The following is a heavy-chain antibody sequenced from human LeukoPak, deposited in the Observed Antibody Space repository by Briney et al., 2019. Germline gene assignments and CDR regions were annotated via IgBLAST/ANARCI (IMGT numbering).Heavy chain of an antibody. CDR1: GGSISSSNFY. Sequence: PSETLSLTCTVSGGSISSSNFYWGWIRQPPGKGLEWIGSLYYSGSTYYNPSLKSRVTISVDTSTNQFSLQLRSVTPEDTAVYYCARGRLYVTGEQPHHFDHWGQGTLVTVSS. D-gene: IGHD7-27*01. CDR3: ARGRLYVTGEQPHHFDH. V-gene: IGHV4-39*01. J-gene: IGHJ4*02. CDR2: LYYSGST.